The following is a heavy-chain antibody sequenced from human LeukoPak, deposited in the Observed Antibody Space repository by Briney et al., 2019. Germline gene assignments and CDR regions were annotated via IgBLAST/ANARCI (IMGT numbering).Heavy chain of an antibody. CDR1: GNTFSGYY. V-gene: IGHV1-2*02. Sequence: ASVKVSCKASGNTFSGYYMHWVRQAPGQGLEWMGWINANSGGVHYAQKFQGRVTMTRDTSTSTAYMELSRLKSDDTAVYYCARVVVVPAVYFDHWGQGALVTVSS. CDR3: ARVVVVPAVYFDH. CDR2: INANSGGV. D-gene: IGHD2-2*01. J-gene: IGHJ4*02.